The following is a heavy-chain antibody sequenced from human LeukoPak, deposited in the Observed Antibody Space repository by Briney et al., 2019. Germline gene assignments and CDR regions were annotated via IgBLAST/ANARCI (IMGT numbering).Heavy chain of an antibody. CDR1: GLTFSSYG. V-gene: IGHV3-NL1*01. CDR3: ARAYDSSGLDAFDI. D-gene: IGHD3-22*01. CDR2: IYSGGST. J-gene: IGHJ3*02. Sequence: PGRSLRLSCAASGLTFSSYGMHWVRQAPGKGLEWVSVIYSGGSTYYADSVKGRFTISRDNSKNTLYLQMNSLRAEDTAVYYCARAYDSSGLDAFDIWGQGTMVTVSS.